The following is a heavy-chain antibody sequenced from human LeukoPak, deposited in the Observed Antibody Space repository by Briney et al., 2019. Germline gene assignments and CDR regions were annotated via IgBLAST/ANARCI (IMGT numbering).Heavy chain of an antibody. J-gene: IGHJ4*02. CDR3: AKEEQVGAFDY. Sequence: PRRSLRLSCAASGFTFSSYGMHWVRQAPGKGLEWVAVISYDGSNKYYADSVKGRFTISRDNSKNTLYLQMNSLRAEDTAVYYCAKEEQVGAFDYWGQGTLVTVSS. D-gene: IGHD1-26*01. CDR2: ISYDGSNK. CDR1: GFTFSSYG. V-gene: IGHV3-30*18.